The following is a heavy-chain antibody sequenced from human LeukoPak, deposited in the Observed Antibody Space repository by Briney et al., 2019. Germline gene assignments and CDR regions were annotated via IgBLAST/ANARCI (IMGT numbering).Heavy chain of an antibody. CDR3: AREDSYYYGSGSYPFDY. CDR2: IKRDGSEK. V-gene: IGHV3-7*01. Sequence: PGGSLRLSCAASGFTFSTYWMTWVRQAPGKGLEWVANIKRDGSEKNHVDSVKGRFTISRDNAKNSLYLQMNSLRAEDTAVYYCAREDSYYYGSGSYPFDYWGQGTLVTVSS. CDR1: GFTFSTYW. D-gene: IGHD3-10*01. J-gene: IGHJ4*02.